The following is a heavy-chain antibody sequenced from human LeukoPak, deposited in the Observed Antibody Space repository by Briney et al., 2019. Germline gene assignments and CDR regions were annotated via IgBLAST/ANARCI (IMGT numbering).Heavy chain of an antibody. V-gene: IGHV3-21*01. CDR2: ISSSSSYI. D-gene: IGHD5-24*01. Sequence: PGGSLRLSCAASGFTFNSYSMNWVRQAPGKGLEWVSSISSSSSYIYYADSVKGRFTISRDNAKNSLYLQMNSLRAEDTAVYYCARDRGDGYNAFDIWGQGTMVTVSS. CDR3: ARDRGDGYNAFDI. CDR1: GFTFNSYS. J-gene: IGHJ3*02.